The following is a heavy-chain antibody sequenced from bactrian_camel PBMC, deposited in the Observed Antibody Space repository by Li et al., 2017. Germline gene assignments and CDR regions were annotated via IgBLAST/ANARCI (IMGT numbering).Heavy chain of an antibody. D-gene: IGHD6*01. CDR2: ISAPTASSS. CDR1: GFTSNDCG. Sequence: HVQLVESGGGLVQPGGSLKLSCTAPGFTSNDCGMGWYRQAAGKQREWVSSISAPTASSSWYADSVKGRFIISQDNAKSTVSLQMNSLRPEDPAMYYCASTLLGGSCALATRGDPDIATRARGPRSPSP. V-gene: IGHV3S60*01. J-gene: IGHJ4*01.